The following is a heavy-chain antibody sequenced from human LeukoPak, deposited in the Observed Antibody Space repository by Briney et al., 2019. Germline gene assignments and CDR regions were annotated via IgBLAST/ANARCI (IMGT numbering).Heavy chain of an antibody. CDR2: ISGGGGST. CDR1: GFTFTSYS. J-gene: IGHJ4*02. Sequence: PGGSLRLSCAASGFTFTSYSMNWVRQAPGKGLEWVSTISGGGGSTYYADSVKGRFTISRDNSKNTLYLQMNSLRAEDTAVYFCLSGNYYHYWGQGTLVTVSS. V-gene: IGHV3-23*01. D-gene: IGHD1-26*01. CDR3: LSGNYYHY.